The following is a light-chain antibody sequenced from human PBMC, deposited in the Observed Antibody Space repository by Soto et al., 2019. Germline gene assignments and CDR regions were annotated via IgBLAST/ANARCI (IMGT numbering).Light chain of an antibody. Sequence: ELVLTQSPGTMSLSPVERATLSCRSSQRVSSGYLAWYQQKPGQAPRLLIYGASNRATDIPDRFSGRGSGTDFTLTISRLEPEDFAVYYCQQHGSSPPSSTFGQGTRLEIK. CDR3: QQHGSSPPSST. J-gene: IGKJ5*01. CDR2: GAS. V-gene: IGKV3-20*01. CDR1: QRVSSGY.